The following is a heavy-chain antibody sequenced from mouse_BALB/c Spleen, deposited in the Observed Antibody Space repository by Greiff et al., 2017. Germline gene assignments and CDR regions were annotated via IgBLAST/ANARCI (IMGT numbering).Heavy chain of an antibody. D-gene: IGHD1-1*01. V-gene: IGHV3-2*02. Sequence: EVQLQQSGPGLVKPSQSLSLTCTVTGYSITSDYAWNWIRQFPGNKLEWMGYISYSGSTSYNPSLKSRISITRDTSKNQFFLQLNSVTTEDTATYYCARGVTTVGDVWGAGTTVTVSS. J-gene: IGHJ1*01. CDR3: ARGVTTVGDV. CDR2: ISYSGST. CDR1: GYSITSDYA.